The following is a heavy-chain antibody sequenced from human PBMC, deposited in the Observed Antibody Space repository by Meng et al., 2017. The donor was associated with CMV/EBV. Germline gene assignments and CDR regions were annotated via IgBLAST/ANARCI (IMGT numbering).Heavy chain of an antibody. D-gene: IGHD1-7*01. CDR3: ARVRITGATKVPYNWFDP. Sequence: SETLSLTCAVYGGSFSGYYWRWIRQPPGKGLEWIGAINHSGSTNYNPSLKSRVTISVDTSKNQFSLKLSSVTAADTAVYYCARVRITGATKVPYNWFDPWGQGTLVTVSS. CDR1: GGSFSGYY. J-gene: IGHJ5*02. V-gene: IGHV4-34*01. CDR2: INHSGST.